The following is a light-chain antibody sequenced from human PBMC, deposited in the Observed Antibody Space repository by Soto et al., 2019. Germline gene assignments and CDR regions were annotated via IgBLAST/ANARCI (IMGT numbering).Light chain of an antibody. J-gene: IGKJ1*01. CDR2: AAS. Sequence: DIQMTQSPSSLSASVGDRVTITCRASQGISNYLAWYQQKPGKVPKLLIYAASTLRSGVPSRFSGSGSGTAFTLTISSLQPEDVATYYCQKYNSVPWTFGQGTKAEIK. CDR3: QKYNSVPWT. V-gene: IGKV1-27*01. CDR1: QGISNY.